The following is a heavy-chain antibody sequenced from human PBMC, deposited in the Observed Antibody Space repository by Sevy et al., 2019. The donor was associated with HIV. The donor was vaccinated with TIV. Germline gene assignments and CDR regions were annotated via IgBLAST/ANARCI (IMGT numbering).Heavy chain of an antibody. V-gene: IGHV3-49*03. D-gene: IGHD5-12*01. CDR2: IRRNSHEPYGGTT. J-gene: IGHJ4*02. CDR3: TRALATADTPEYYFDY. CDR1: GFTFGDYA. Sequence: GGSLRLPCTSSGFTFGDYAMSWFRQAPGKGLEWVAFIRRNSHEPYGGTTEYAASVKGRFTTSRDDSKRIAYLQMNSLKTEDTAVYYCTRALATADTPEYYFDYWGQGILVTVSS.